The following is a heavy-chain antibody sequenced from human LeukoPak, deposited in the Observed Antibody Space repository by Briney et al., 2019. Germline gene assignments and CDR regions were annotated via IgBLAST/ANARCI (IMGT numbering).Heavy chain of an antibody. Sequence: SVKVSCKTSGYTFTANYIQWVRQAPGQGLEWMGWINPASGGTNYAQRFRGRVTMTTDTSISTAYMELTSLTSDDTAVFFCARQRGGDAFDFWGQGTLITVVS. D-gene: IGHD6-25*01. CDR3: ARQRGGDAFDF. V-gene: IGHV1-2*02. J-gene: IGHJ3*01. CDR1: GYTFTANY. CDR2: INPASGGT.